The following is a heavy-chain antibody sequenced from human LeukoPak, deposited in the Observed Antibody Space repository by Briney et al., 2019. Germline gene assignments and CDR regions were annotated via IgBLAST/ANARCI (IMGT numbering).Heavy chain of an antibody. J-gene: IGHJ5*02. CDR1: GYTLTELS. CDR3: ATSNGVVATIDLNWFDP. D-gene: IGHD5-12*01. Sequence: GASVKVSCKVSGYTLTELSMHWVRQAPGKGLEWMGGFDPEDGETIYAQKFQGRVTMTEDTSTDTAYMELSSLRSEDTAVYYCATSNGVVATIDLNWFDPWGQGTLVTVSS. V-gene: IGHV1-24*01. CDR2: FDPEDGET.